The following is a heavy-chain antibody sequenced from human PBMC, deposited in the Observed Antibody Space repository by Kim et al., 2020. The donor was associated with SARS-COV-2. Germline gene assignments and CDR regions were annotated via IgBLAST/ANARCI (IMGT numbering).Heavy chain of an antibody. CDR3: ARDPYQCAPDY. J-gene: IGHJ4*02. CDR2: I. D-gene: IGHD2-2*01. Sequence: IYSEHSVKCRITLSRDNAKNPLYLQMNSLSAEDTAVYYCARDPYQCAPDYWGQGTLVTVSS. V-gene: IGHV3-11*01.